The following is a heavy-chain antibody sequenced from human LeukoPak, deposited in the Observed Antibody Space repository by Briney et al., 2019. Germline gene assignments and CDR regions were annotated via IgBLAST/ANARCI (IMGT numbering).Heavy chain of an antibody. CDR1: GFTVSSNY. CDR3: AKDRAYYSDSSGYYLVRAYDY. D-gene: IGHD3-22*01. J-gene: IGHJ4*02. CDR2: IYSCGST. Sequence: GGSLRLSCAASGFTVSSNYMSWVCQAPGKGLEWVSVIYSCGSTYYADSVKGRFTISRDNSKNTLYLQMNSLRAEDTAVYYCAKDRAYYSDSSGYYLVRAYDYWGQGTLVTVSS. V-gene: IGHV3-53*01.